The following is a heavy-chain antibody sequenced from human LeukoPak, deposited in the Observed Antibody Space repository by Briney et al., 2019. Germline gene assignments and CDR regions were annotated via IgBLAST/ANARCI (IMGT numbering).Heavy chain of an antibody. CDR1: GYSLSELS. CDR2: FDPGDDET. D-gene: IGHD1-26*01. V-gene: IGHV1-24*01. J-gene: IGHJ5*01. Sequence: SVKVSCNVSGYSLSELSTHWVRQAPGQGLGWMGGFDPGDDETIYAQKFQGRVTMTEDTSTDTAYLELSSLRSEDTAVYFCATEKDLLLDSWGQGTPVTVSS. CDR3: ATEKDLLLDS.